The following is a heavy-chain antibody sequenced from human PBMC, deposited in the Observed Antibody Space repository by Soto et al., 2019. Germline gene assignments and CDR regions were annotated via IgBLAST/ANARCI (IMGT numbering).Heavy chain of an antibody. Sequence: EVQLVESGGGLVKPGGSLRLSCAASGFTFSNAWMNWVRQAPGKGPEWVGRIKSKTDGGTTDYAAPVKGRFTISRDDSKNTLYLQMNSLKTEDTAVYYCTTARWELLLYFDYWGQGTLVTVSS. J-gene: IGHJ4*02. CDR3: TTARWELLLYFDY. D-gene: IGHD1-26*01. V-gene: IGHV3-15*07. CDR2: IKSKTDGGTT. CDR1: GFTFSNAW.